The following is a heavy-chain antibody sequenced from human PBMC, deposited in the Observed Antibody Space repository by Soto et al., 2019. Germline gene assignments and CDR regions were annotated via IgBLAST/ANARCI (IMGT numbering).Heavy chain of an antibody. J-gene: IGHJ4*02. D-gene: IGHD5-12*01. V-gene: IGHV3-33*01. CDR1: GFTFSIYC. CDR3: APGRATSHPGDFDI. Sequence: SLRLSCEASGFTFSIYCLHWVRQVPGKGLEWVAVVWYDGTYKYYGDSVKGRFTISRDNYKNTLFLQMNSLRVEDTAVYYCAPGRATSHPGDFDICGQRALVTVSS. CDR2: VWYDGTYK.